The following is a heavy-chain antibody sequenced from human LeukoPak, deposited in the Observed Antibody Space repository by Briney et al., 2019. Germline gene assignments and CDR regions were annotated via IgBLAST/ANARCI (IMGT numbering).Heavy chain of an antibody. Sequence: TGGSLRLSCAASGFTFSSYAMHWVRQAPGKGLEWVAVISYDGSNKYYADSVKGRSTISRDNSKNTLYLQMNSLRAEDTAVYYCARSLFEYSSSSGVFDYWGQGTLVTVSS. CDR2: ISYDGSNK. V-gene: IGHV3-30*04. CDR1: GFTFSSYA. CDR3: ARSLFEYSSSSGVFDY. J-gene: IGHJ4*02. D-gene: IGHD6-6*01.